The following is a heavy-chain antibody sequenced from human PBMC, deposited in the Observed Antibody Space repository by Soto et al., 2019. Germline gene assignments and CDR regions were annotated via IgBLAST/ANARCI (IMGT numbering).Heavy chain of an antibody. CDR3: ARDGSGVDFWDGPYYFDH. V-gene: IGHV4-59*01. J-gene: IGHJ4*02. CDR1: GGSISSYY. Sequence: QVQLQESGPRLVKPSETLSVTCTVSGGSISSYYWGWIRQPPGKGLEFIGYVYYNGNTNYNPSFKSRVTISIDTSTTQFSLNLKSVSAADTAVYYWARDGSGVDFWDGPYYFDHWGQGTQVTVSS. D-gene: IGHD3-3*01. CDR2: VYYNGNT.